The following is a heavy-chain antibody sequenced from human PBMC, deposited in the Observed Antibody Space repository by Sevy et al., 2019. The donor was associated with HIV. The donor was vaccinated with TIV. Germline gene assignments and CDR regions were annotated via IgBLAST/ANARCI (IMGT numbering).Heavy chain of an antibody. CDR2: ISSDGNNK. J-gene: IGHJ4*02. Sequence: GGSLRLSCTAFGFNFSTYAMYWVRQAPGKGLEWVTVISSDGNNKDYADSVKGRFTISRDNSKNTLYLQMNSLRAEDTAVYYCASHYYDSTGYYYPLDYWGQGTMVTVSS. D-gene: IGHD3-22*01. CDR3: ASHYYDSTGYYYPLDY. CDR1: GFNFSTYA. V-gene: IGHV3-30*04.